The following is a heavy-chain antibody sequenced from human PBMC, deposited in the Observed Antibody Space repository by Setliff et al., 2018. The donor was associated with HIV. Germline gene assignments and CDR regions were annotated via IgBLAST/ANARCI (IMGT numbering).Heavy chain of an antibody. CDR2: VIPIFGIA. D-gene: IGHD3-10*01. Sequence: ASVKVSCKASGGTFSNYAISWVRQAPGQGLEWMGGVIPIFGIANYAQKFQGRVAMTADKSTSTAYMELSSLRSEDTAVYYCARVWGSGSPADYWGQGTLVTVSS. CDR3: ARVWGSGSPADY. J-gene: IGHJ4*02. CDR1: GGTFSNYA. V-gene: IGHV1-69*10.